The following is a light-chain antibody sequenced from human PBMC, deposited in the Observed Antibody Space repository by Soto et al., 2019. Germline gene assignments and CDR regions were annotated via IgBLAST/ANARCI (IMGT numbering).Light chain of an antibody. Sequence: DIVMTQSPDSLAVSLGERATINCKSSQSVLFRSYNKNSLTWLQQKPGQPPKVLIYWASTRESGVPDRFSGSGSGTDFTLTIDNLQAEDVAVYYCQQYYGTPYTFGQGTKVEIK. J-gene: IGKJ2*01. CDR3: QQYYGTPYT. CDR2: WAS. CDR1: QSVLFRSYNKNS. V-gene: IGKV4-1*01.